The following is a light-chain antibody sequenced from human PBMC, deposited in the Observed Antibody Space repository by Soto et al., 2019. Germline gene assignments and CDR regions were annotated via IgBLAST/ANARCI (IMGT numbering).Light chain of an antibody. Sequence: DIPMTQSPSSVSASLGDRVTITCRASQAISSRLAWYQQKPGKAPKLLIYTASSLQSGVPSRFSGSGSGTAFPLTISSLQPEDFAPYYCHQPNSFPLTFGGGPMVEIK. CDR1: QAISSR. CDR3: HQPNSFPLT. CDR2: TAS. V-gene: IGKV1-12*01. J-gene: IGKJ4*01.